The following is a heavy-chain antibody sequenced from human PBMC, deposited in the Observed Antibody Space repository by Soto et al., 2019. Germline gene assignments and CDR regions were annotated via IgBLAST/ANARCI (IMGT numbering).Heavy chain of an antibody. CDR1: GFAFNSYS. CDR3: TRDPHALDF. CDR2: ISYSNTI. V-gene: IGHV3-48*01. J-gene: IGHJ4*02. Sequence: EVQLVESGGGLVQPGGSLRLSCAASGFAFNSYSMNWVRQTPGKGLEWVAYISYSNTIHYADFVEGRFTISRDSAKSSLYLQMDSLRADDTAVYFCTRDPHALDFWGQGTLVTVSS.